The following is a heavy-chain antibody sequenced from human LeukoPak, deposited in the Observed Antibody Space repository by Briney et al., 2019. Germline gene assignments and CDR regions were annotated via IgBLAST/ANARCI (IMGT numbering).Heavy chain of an antibody. Sequence: PGGSLRLSCVASGFSFNNYAMNWVRQAPGKGLEWVSLIIGSSGTTFYADSVKGRFTISRDNSKTTLFLQMNSLRAEDTALYYCAKDIEVAITGHYFDLWGRGTLVAVSS. CDR1: GFSFNNYA. D-gene: IGHD3-22*01. CDR3: AKDIEVAITGHYFDL. V-gene: IGHV3-23*01. J-gene: IGHJ2*01. CDR2: IIGSSGTT.